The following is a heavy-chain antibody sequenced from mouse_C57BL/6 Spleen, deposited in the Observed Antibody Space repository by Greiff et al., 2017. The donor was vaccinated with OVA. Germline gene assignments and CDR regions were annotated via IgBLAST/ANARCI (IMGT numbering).Heavy chain of an antibody. CDR2: IHPNSGST. CDR3: ARSGATTAYAMDY. V-gene: IGHV1-64*01. D-gene: IGHD3-1*01. J-gene: IGHJ4*01. CDR1: GYTFTSYW. Sequence: QVQLKQPGAELVKPGASVKLSCKASGYTFTSYWMHWVKQRPGQGLEWIGMIHPNSGSTNYNEKFKSKATLTVDKSSSTAYMQLSSLTSEDSAVYYCARSGATTAYAMDYWGRGTSVTVSS.